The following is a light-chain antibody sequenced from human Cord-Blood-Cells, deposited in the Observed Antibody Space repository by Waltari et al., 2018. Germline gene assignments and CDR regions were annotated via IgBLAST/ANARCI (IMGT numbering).Light chain of an antibody. CDR2: DFS. CDR1: SSDVGGYNY. Sequence: QSALTQPRSVSGSPGQSVTISCTGTSSDVGGYNYVSWYQQHPGKAPKLMIYDFSKRPAGVPDRCSGSKSVNTASLTISGLQAEYEADYYCCSYAGSYTFVVFGGGTKLTVL. CDR3: CSYAGSYTFVV. V-gene: IGLV2-11*01. J-gene: IGLJ2*01.